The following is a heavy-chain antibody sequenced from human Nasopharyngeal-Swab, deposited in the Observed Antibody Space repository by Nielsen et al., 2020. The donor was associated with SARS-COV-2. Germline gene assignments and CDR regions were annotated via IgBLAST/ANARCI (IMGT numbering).Heavy chain of an antibody. CDR1: GGSFSGYY. J-gene: IGHJ4*02. Sequence: SETLSLTCAVYGGSFSGYYWSWIRQPPGKGLEWIGEINHSGSTNYNPSLKSRLTISVDTSKNQFSLKLSSVTAADTAVYYCARGDFWSDLDYWGQGTLVTVSS. V-gene: IGHV4-34*01. CDR2: INHSGST. CDR3: ARGDFWSDLDY. D-gene: IGHD3-3*01.